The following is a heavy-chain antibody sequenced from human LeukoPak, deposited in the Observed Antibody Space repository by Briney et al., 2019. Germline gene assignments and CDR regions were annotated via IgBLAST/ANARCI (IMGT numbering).Heavy chain of an antibody. CDR3: ARDLAGYCSSTSCSDV. Sequence: GGSLRLSCAASGFTFSSYSMNWVRQAPGKGLEWVSSISNSSSYIYYADSVKGRFTISRDNSKNSLYLQMNSLRAEDTAVYYCARDLAGYCSSTSCSDVWGKGTTVTVSS. J-gene: IGHJ6*04. V-gene: IGHV3-21*01. CDR1: GFTFSSYS. CDR2: ISNSSSYI. D-gene: IGHD2-2*01.